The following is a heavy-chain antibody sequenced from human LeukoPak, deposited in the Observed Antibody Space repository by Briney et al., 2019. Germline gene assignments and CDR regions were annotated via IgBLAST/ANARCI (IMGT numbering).Heavy chain of an antibody. D-gene: IGHD1-1*01. CDR1: GFTFKIYS. J-gene: IGHJ5*01. V-gene: IGHV3-21*06. CDR2: ISSSSNYR. CDR3: AKHLNSHDFVGNSFSS. Sequence: GGSLRLSCAASGFTFKIYSMNWVRQAPGKGLEWVSSISSSSNYRYFADSVNGRLTISGDNAKNSLYLQMNSLRAADTAVYYCAKHLNSHDFVGNSFSSWGQGALVTVSS.